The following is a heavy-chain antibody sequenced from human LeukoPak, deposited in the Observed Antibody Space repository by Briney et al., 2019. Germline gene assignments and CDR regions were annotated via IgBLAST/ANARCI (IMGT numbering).Heavy chain of an antibody. V-gene: IGHV4-59*01. D-gene: IGHD6-13*01. Sequence: SETLSLTCTVSGGSISSYYWSWIRQPPGKGLEWIGYIYYSGSTNYNPSLKSRVTISVDTSKNQFSLKLSSVTAADTAVYYCARVHDSSSWYGHDAFDIWGKGTTVTVSS. J-gene: IGHJ3*02. CDR2: IYYSGST. CDR1: GGSISSYY. CDR3: ARVHDSSSWYGHDAFDI.